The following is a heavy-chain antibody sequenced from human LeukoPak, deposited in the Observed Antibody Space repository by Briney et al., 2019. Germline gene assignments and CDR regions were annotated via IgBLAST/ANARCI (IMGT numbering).Heavy chain of an antibody. CDR3: ARALRYYSDSSGYAFDY. V-gene: IGHV1-69*13. CDR2: IIPIFRTA. D-gene: IGHD3-22*01. J-gene: IGHJ4*02. CDR1: GGTFRSFA. Sequence: GASVKVSCKASGGTFRSFAISWVRQAPGKGLEWMGGIIPIFRTANYAQKFQGRVTITADESTSTAYMELSRLRSEDTAVYYCARALRYYSDSSGYAFDYWGQGTLVTVSS.